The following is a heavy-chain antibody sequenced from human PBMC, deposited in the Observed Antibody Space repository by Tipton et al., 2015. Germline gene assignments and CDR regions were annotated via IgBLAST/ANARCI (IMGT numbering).Heavy chain of an antibody. CDR2: IKYDGSEI. Sequence: SLRLSCAVSGFTFSNYWMSWVRQSPGKGLEWVANIKYDGSEIQYVDSVKGRFTISRDNAEKSLHLQMNSLRVEDTAVYHCSRVGDFWGQGTLATVSS. CDR3: SRVGDF. V-gene: IGHV3-7*01. J-gene: IGHJ4*02. CDR1: GFTFSNYW. D-gene: IGHD3-16*01.